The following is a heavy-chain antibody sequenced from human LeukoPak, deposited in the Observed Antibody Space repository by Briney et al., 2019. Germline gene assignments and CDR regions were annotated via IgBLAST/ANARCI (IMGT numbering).Heavy chain of an antibody. CDR2: ISSSSNII. V-gene: IGHV3-48*03. D-gene: IGHD3-9*01. CDR1: GFTFSSYE. J-gene: IGHJ4*02. CDR3: AKFNEILTGYFDY. Sequence: GGSLILSCAASGFTFSSYEMNWVRQAPGKGLEWISYISSSSNIIYYAEFVKGRFTISRDNSKNTLCLQMNSLRAEDTAVYYCAKFNEILTGYFDYWGQGTLVTVSS.